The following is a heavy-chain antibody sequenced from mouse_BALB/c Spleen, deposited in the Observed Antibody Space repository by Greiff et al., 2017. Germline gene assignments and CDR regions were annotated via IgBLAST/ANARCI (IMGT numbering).Heavy chain of an antibody. CDR3: AKRITTFFDY. D-gene: IGHD2-4*01. Sequence: EVKLMESGPSLVKPSQTLSLTCSVTGDSITSCYWNWVRKFPGNKLECMGYISYSGSTYYNPSLKSRISITRDTSKNQYYLQLNSVTTEDTATYYCAKRITTFFDYWGQGTTVTVSS. V-gene: IGHV3-8*02. CDR2: ISYSGST. J-gene: IGHJ2*01. CDR1: GDSITSCY.